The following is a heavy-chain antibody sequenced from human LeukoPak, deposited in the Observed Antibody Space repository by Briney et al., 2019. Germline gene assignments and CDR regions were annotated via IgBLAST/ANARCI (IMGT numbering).Heavy chain of an antibody. Sequence: PSETLSLTCTVSGYSISSGYYWGWIRQPPGKGLEWIGSIYHSGSTHYNPSLKSRVTISVDTSKNQFSLKLSSVTAADTAVYYCARAQPTYYDFWSGYNAHLDYWGQGTLVTVSS. CDR3: ARAQPTYYDFWSGYNAHLDY. J-gene: IGHJ4*02. CDR1: GYSISSGYY. D-gene: IGHD3-3*01. V-gene: IGHV4-38-2*02. CDR2: IYHSGST.